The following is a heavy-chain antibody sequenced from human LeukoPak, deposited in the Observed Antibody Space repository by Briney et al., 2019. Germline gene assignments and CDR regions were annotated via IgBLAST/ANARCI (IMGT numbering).Heavy chain of an antibody. CDR1: GFTFSSYG. V-gene: IGHV3-33*01. J-gene: IGHJ6*02. D-gene: IGHD5-18*01. Sequence: GRSLRLSCAASGFTFSSYGMHWVRHAPGKGREWGTVIWYDGSNKYYADSVKGRFTISRDNSKNTLYLQMNSLRAEDTAVYYCARDDLLLSYGVMDVWRQGTTVTDSS. CDR3: ARDDLLLSYGVMDV. CDR2: IWYDGSNK.